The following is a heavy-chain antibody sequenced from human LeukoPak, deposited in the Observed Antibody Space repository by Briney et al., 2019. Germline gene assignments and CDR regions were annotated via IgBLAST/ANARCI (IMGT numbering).Heavy chain of an antibody. D-gene: IGHD5-18*01. CDR1: GGSISSYY. V-gene: IGHV4-59*01. CDR2: IYYSGST. CDR3: ARGLSGYSYGYYFDY. Sequence: SETLSLTCTVSGGSISSYYWNWIRQPPGKGLEWIGYIYYSGSTDYNPSLKSRVTISVDTSKNQFSLRLSSVTAADTAVYYCARGLSGYSYGYYFDYWGQGTLFTVSS. J-gene: IGHJ4*02.